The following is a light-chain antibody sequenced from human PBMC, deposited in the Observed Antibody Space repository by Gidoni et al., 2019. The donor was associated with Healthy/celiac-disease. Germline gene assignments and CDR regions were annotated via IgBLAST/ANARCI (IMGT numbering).Light chain of an antibody. Sequence: DIVMNQSPDSLAVSLGERATINCKSSQSVLYSSNNKNYLAWYQQKPGQPPKLLIYWASTRESGVPDRFSGSGSGTDFTLTISSLQAEDVAVYYCQQYYSTPFYTFGQGTKLEIK. CDR1: QSVLYSSNNKNY. V-gene: IGKV4-1*01. CDR2: WAS. J-gene: IGKJ2*01. CDR3: QQYYSTPFYT.